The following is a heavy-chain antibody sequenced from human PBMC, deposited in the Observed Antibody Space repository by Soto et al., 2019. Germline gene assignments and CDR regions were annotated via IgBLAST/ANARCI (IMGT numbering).Heavy chain of an antibody. V-gene: IGHV1-2*04. CDR3: ARGQGYDILTGRYYYYGMDV. Sequence: QVQLVQSGAEVKKPGASVKVSCKASGYTFTGYYMHWVRQAPGQGLEWMGWINPNSGGTNYAQKFQGWVTRTRDTSISTAYMELSRLRSDDTAVYYCARGQGYDILTGRYYYYGMDVWGQGTTVTVSS. J-gene: IGHJ6*02. D-gene: IGHD3-9*01. CDR1: GYTFTGYY. CDR2: INPNSGGT.